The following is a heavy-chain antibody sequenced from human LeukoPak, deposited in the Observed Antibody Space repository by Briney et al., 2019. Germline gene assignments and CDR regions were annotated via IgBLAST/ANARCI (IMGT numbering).Heavy chain of an antibody. D-gene: IGHD4-17*01. Sequence: HAGGSLRLSCVASGFPFSSYWMTWVRQAPGKGLEWVANIKQDGSEKYYVDSVKGRFTISRDNAKNSLYLQMNSLRAEDTAVYYCARELEDGDYPYYYYGMDVWGQGTTVTVSS. CDR3: ARELEDGDYPYYYYGMDV. CDR1: GFPFSSYW. J-gene: IGHJ6*02. CDR2: IKQDGSEK. V-gene: IGHV3-7*03.